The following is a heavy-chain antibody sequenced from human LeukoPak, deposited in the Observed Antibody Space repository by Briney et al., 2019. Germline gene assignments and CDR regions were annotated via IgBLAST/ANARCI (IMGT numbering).Heavy chain of an antibody. V-gene: IGHV3-7*01. CDR1: GFTFSSYW. D-gene: IGHD3-9*01. CDR3: ARDFGSGYDILTGYYGEADY. Sequence: GESLRLSCAASGFTFSSYWMSWVRQAPGKGLEWVANIKQDGSEKYYVDSVKGRFTISRDNAKNSLYLQMNSLRAEDTAVYYCARDFGSGYDILTGYYGEADYWGQGTLVTVSS. CDR2: IKQDGSEK. J-gene: IGHJ4*02.